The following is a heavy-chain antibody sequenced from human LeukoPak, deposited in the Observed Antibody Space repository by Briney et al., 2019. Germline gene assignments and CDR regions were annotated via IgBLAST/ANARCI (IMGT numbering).Heavy chain of an antibody. CDR2: IFYSGST. CDR1: GGSISTSSYY. V-gene: IGHV4-39*07. D-gene: IGHD5-18*01. J-gene: IGHJ5*02. Sequence: SETLSLTCTVSGGSISTSSYYWGWVRQPPGKGLEWIGNIFYSGSTYYSPSLKSRVTISVDTSKNQFSLKLSSVTAADTAVYYCARRGRGYSYGLNWFDPWGQGTLVTVSS. CDR3: ARRGRGYSYGLNWFDP.